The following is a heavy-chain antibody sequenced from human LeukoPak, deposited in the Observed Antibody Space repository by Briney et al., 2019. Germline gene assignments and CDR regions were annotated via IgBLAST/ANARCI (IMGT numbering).Heavy chain of an antibody. CDR1: GGSISSSSYY. Sequence: PSETLSLTCTVSGGSISSSSYYWGWIRQPPGKGLEWIGSIYYSGSTYYNPSLKSRVTISVDTSKNQFSLKLSSVTAADTAVYYCARVDNDSSGYYYLDYWGQGTLVTVSS. J-gene: IGHJ4*02. CDR2: IYYSGST. D-gene: IGHD3-22*01. CDR3: ARVDNDSSGYYYLDY. V-gene: IGHV4-39*07.